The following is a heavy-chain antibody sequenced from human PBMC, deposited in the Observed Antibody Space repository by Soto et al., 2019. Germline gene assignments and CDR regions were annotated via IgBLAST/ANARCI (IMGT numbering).Heavy chain of an antibody. CDR2: IYYSGST. D-gene: IGHD1-26*01. CDR1: GGSINSDYYY. Sequence: SETLSLTCTVSGGSINSDYYYWSWIRQPPGKGLEWIGYIYYSGSTYYNPSLKSRVTISADTSKNQFSLKLSSVTAADTAVFYCARASVGATPWFDPWGQGTLVTVSS. J-gene: IGHJ5*02. V-gene: IGHV4-30-4*01. CDR3: ARASVGATPWFDP.